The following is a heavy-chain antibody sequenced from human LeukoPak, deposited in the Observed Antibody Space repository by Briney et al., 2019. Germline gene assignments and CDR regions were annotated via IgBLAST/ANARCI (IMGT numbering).Heavy chain of an antibody. CDR1: GGTFSNAA. J-gene: IGHJ4*02. CDR3: TRGLGSKREDF. D-gene: IGHD3/OR15-3a*01. Sequence: SVKVSCKASGGTFSNAAVSWVRQAPGQGLEWLGRIIPSVGLTHYAQQFRGRGTISADETTTTAFLELTSLRSDDTAVYFCTRGLGSKREDFWGQGTLVTVSS. V-gene: IGHV1-69*04. CDR2: IIPSVGLT.